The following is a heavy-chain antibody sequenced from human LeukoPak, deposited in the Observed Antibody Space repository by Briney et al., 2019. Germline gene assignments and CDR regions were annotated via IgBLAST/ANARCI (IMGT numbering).Heavy chain of an antibody. D-gene: IGHD1-26*01. Sequence: PGGSLRLSCAASGCTFDDYAMHWVGQAPGKGGEGVSGSSWNSGSIGYADSVKGRFTISSDNAKNSLYLQMNSLRAQDAALYYCAKDIGSLNIHTFDIWGQGTMVTVSS. J-gene: IGHJ3*02. CDR1: GCTFDDYA. CDR2: SSWNSGSI. V-gene: IGHV3-9*01. CDR3: AKDIGSLNIHTFDI.